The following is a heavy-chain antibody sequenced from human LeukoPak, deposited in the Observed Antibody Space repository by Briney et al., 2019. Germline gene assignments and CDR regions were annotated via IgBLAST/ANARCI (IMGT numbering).Heavy chain of an antibody. Sequence: PSETLSITCAAYGGSFSGVYWSWIRQPPGKGLESIGEINQSGSTNYNPSLKSRLTISVDTSKRQFSLKLTSVTDADTAVYYCARGRNYFDSSGYNFVWFDPWGQGTLVTVSS. V-gene: IGHV4-34*01. CDR2: INQSGST. CDR1: GGSFSGVY. CDR3: ARGRNYFDSSGYNFVWFDP. J-gene: IGHJ5*02. D-gene: IGHD3-22*01.